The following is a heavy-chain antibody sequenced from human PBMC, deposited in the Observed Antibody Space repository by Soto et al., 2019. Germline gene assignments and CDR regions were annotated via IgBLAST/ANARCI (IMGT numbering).Heavy chain of an antibody. J-gene: IGHJ6*02. CDR3: ARARYCRGGRCSAGDYYHYGMDV. Sequence: LRLSCAASEFTFSSFAMNWVRQAPGKGLEWVSYISGSSSTMYYADSVKGRFTVSRDNTKNSLYLQTNSLRDEDTAVYYCARARYCRGGRCSAGDYYHYGMDVWGQGTTVTVSS. CDR1: EFTFSSFA. D-gene: IGHD2-15*01. CDR2: ISGSSSTM. V-gene: IGHV3-48*02.